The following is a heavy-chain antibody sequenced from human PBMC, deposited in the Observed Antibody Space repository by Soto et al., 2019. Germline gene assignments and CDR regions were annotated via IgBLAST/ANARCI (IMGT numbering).Heavy chain of an antibody. CDR1: GGTFSSYA. J-gene: IGHJ4*02. V-gene: IGHV1-69*06. CDR2: IIPIFGTA. D-gene: IGHD3-22*01. CDR3: ARDRSHYYDSSGPAGFFDY. Sequence: SVKVSCKASGGTFSSYAISWVRQAPGQGLEWMGGIIPIFGTANYAQKFQGRVTITADKSTSTAYMELSSLRSEDTAVYYCARDRSHYYDSSGPAGFFDYWRQGTLGTVSA.